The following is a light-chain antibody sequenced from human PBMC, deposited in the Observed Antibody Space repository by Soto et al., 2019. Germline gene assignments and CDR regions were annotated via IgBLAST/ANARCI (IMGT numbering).Light chain of an antibody. CDR1: GSDVGGYNY. J-gene: IGLJ2*01. CDR2: DVS. V-gene: IGLV2-14*03. CDR3: ISYTSTSTLVV. Sequence: QSALTQPASVSGSPGQSITISCTGTGSDVGGYNYVSWYQQHPGKAPKLMIYDVSNRPSGVSNRFSGSKSGNTASLTISGLQAEDEADYYCISYTSTSTLVVFGGGTKLTVL.